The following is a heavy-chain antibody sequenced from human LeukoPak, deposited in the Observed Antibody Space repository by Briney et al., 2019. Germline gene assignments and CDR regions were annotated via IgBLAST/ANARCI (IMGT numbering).Heavy chain of an antibody. CDR1: GFTFSSYE. Sequence: GGSLRLSCAASGFTFSSYEMNWVRQAPGKGLEWVSYIDGRGSSKYYADSVKGRFTISRDNAKNSLYLQMNSLRAEDTAVYYCARDAEVVVTASGVAFDIWGQGTMVTVSS. CDR2: IDGRGSSK. CDR3: ARDAEVVVTASGVAFDI. V-gene: IGHV3-48*03. J-gene: IGHJ3*02. D-gene: IGHD2-21*02.